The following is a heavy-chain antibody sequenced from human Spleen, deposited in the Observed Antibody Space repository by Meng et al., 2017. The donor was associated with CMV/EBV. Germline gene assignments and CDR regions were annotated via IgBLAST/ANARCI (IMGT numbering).Heavy chain of an antibody. D-gene: IGHD5-24*01. Sequence: GGSLRLSCAASGFTFSSYWMHWVRQAPGKGLVWVSRINSDGSSTSYADSVKGRFTISRDNAKNTLYLQMNSLRAEDTAVYYCARTQNLEYYFDYWGQGTLVTVSS. CDR1: GFTFSSYW. CDR2: INSDGSST. J-gene: IGHJ4*02. V-gene: IGHV3-74*01. CDR3: ARTQNLEYYFDY.